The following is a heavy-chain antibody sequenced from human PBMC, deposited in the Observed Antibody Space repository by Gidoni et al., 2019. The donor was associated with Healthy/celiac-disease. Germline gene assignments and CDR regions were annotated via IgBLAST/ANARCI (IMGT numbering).Heavy chain of an antibody. Sequence: QLQLQESGSGLVKPSQTLSLTCAVSGGSISSGGYSWSWIRQPPGTGLEWIGYIYHSGSTYYNPSLKSRVTISVDRSKNQFSLKLSSVTAADTAVYYCARAYGDHYFDYWGQGTLITVSS. CDR3: ARAYGDHYFDY. J-gene: IGHJ4*02. D-gene: IGHD4-17*01. V-gene: IGHV4-30-2*01. CDR2: IYHSGST. CDR1: GGSISSGGYS.